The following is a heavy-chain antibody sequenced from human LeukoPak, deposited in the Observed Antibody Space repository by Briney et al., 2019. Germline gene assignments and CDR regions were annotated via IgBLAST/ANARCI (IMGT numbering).Heavy chain of an antibody. CDR2: IYPGDSDT. J-gene: IGHJ4*02. CDR3: ARKSTPETGVHCFDY. Sequence: GESLKISCKGSGYSFTSYWIGWVRQMPGKGLEWMGIIYPGDSDTRYSPSFQGQVTIPAAKSISTAYLQWSSLKASDTAMYYCARKSTPETGVHCFDYWGQGTLVTVSS. V-gene: IGHV5-51*01. CDR1: GYSFTSYW. D-gene: IGHD7-27*01.